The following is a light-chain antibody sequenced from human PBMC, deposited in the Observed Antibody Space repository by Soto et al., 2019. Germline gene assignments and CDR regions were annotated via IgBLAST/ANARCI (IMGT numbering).Light chain of an antibody. CDR2: AAS. CDR1: QGISTY. V-gene: IGKV1-5*01. CDR3: QQYNSYSWK. J-gene: IGKJ1*01. Sequence: DIQMTQSPSSLSESAGDIVTITCRASQGISTYLNWYQQKPGKAPKLLIYAASSLESGVPSRFSGSGSGTEFTLTISSLQPDDFATYYCQQYNSYSWKFGQGTKVDIK.